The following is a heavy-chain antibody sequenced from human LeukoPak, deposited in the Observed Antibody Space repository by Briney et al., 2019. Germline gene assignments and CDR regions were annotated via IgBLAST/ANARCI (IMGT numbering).Heavy chain of an antibody. CDR1: GFTFTSSA. Sequence: ASVKVSCKASGFTFTSSAMQWVRQARGQRLEWIGWIVVGSGNTNYAQKFQERVTITRDMSTSTAYMKLSSLRSEDTAVYYCAAALYDLRSFDYWGQGTLVTVSS. CDR3: AAALYDLRSFDY. V-gene: IGHV1-58*02. CDR2: IVVGSGNT. D-gene: IGHD4-17*01. J-gene: IGHJ4*02.